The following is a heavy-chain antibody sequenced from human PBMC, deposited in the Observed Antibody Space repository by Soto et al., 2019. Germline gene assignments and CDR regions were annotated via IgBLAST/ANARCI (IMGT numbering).Heavy chain of an antibody. Sequence: GGSLRLSCAASGFTFSSYGMHWVRQAPGKGLEWVAVIWYDGSNKYYADSVKGRFTISRDNSKNTLYLQMNSLRAEDTAVYYCARGRFLDYYYMDVWGKGTTVTVSS. D-gene: IGHD3-3*01. J-gene: IGHJ6*03. V-gene: IGHV3-33*01. CDR1: GFTFSSYG. CDR2: IWYDGSNK. CDR3: ARGRFLDYYYMDV.